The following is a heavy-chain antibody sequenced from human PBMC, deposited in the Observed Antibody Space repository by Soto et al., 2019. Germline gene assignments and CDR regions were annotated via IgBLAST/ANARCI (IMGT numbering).Heavy chain of an antibody. Sequence: PGGSLRLSCAAYGFTFSSYGMHWVRQAPGTGLEWVALIWSDGSNKNLADSVKGRVTTSRDNSKNTLFLQLNSLRAEDTAVYYCARDDGGPVDFWGQGTLVTVSS. CDR1: GFTFSSYG. V-gene: IGHV3-33*01. CDR3: ARDDGGPVDF. CDR2: IWSDGSNK. D-gene: IGHD3-16*01. J-gene: IGHJ4*02.